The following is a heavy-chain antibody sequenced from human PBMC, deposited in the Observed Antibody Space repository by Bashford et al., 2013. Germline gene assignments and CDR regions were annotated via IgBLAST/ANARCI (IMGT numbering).Heavy chain of an antibody. CDR2: IRHDESAI. V-gene: IGHV3-33*01. CDR3: ASGGTVVTPYDAFDI. J-gene: IGHJ3*02. Sequence: QAPGKGLEWVASIRHDESAIQYADPVKGRFTISRDNSENTVYLEMNSLRADDTAVYYCASGGTVVTPYDAFDIWGQGTLVTVSS. D-gene: IGHD4-23*01.